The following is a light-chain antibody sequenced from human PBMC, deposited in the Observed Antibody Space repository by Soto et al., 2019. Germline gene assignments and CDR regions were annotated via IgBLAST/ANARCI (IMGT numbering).Light chain of an antibody. J-gene: IGKJ1*01. V-gene: IGKV3-15*01. CDR3: QQYNNLWT. CDR1: QSVSSN. Sequence: EIVMTQSPATLSVSPGERATLSCRASQSVSSNLAWYQQKPGQAPRLLIYVSSTRATGIPARFSGSGSGTEFTLTISSLQSEDFAVYYCQQYNNLWTFGQGTKEEIQ. CDR2: VSS.